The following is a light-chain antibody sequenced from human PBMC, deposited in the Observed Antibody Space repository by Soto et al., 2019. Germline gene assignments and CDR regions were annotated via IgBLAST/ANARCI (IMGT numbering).Light chain of an antibody. Sequence: DIQMTQSPSSLSASVGDRVTITCRASQSIAKYLNWYLQKSGKAPKLLIYAASNLQSGVPSRFSGSGSGTDFTLTISSLQPEDFATYYCQQGYRTPPTFGQGTKVEIK. CDR1: QSIAKY. V-gene: IGKV1-39*01. CDR2: AAS. CDR3: QQGYRTPPT. J-gene: IGKJ1*01.